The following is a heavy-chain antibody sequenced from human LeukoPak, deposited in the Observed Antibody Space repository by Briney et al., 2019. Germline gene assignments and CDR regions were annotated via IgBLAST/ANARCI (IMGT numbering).Heavy chain of an antibody. CDR3: ARDQTTFGRGWYSYYYYYMDV. V-gene: IGHV4-34*01. Sequence: SETLSLTCAVYGGSFSGYYWSWIRQPPGKGLEWIGEINHSGSTNYNPSLKSRVTISVDTSKNQFSLKLSSVTAADTAVYYCARDQTTFGRGWYSYYYYYMDVWGKGTTVTISS. J-gene: IGHJ6*03. CDR2: INHSGST. CDR1: GGSFSGYY. D-gene: IGHD6-19*01.